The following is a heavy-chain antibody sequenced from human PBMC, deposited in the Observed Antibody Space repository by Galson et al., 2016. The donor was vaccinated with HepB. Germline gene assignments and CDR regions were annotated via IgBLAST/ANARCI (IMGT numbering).Heavy chain of an antibody. D-gene: IGHD3-3*01. CDR3: ARLKSGYHHGLDV. J-gene: IGHJ6*04. CDR1: GDSIRTSSYL. CDR2: TYYTGST. Sequence: SETLSLTCSVSGDSIRTSSYLWVWIRQPPGMGLEWLTSTYYTGSTSYDPSLRSRITISVDTSNNQFSLKLSSVTAADTAVYYCARLKSGYHHGLDVWGKGTTVIVSS. V-gene: IGHV4-39*01.